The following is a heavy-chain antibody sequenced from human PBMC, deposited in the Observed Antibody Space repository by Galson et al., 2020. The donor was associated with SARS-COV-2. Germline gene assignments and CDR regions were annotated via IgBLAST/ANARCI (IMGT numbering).Heavy chain of an antibody. CDR1: GGTFSSSD. V-gene: IGHV1-69*13. Sequence: SVKVSCKASGGTFSSSDVNWVRQAPGQGLEWLGGFIHVFHTATYAQKFQGRVKITADEPTTTAYMELTSLRSDATAVYFCVRGEVQTLDYWGQGTLVTVSS. CDR2: FIHVFHTA. CDR3: VRGEVQTLDY. D-gene: IGHD1-1*01. J-gene: IGHJ4*02.